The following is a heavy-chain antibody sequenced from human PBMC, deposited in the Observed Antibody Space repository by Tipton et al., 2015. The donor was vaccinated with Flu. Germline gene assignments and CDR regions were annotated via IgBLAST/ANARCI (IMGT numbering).Heavy chain of an antibody. J-gene: IGHJ1*01. CDR1: GYTFTSYD. CDR3: AGGLRSRGLRFFWC. D-gene: IGHD3-3*01. CDR2: MNPNSGNT. V-gene: IGHV1-8*01. Sequence: QSGAEVKKPGASVKVSCKASGYTFTSYDINWVRQATGQGLEWMGWMNPNSGNTGYAQKFQGRVTMTRNTSISTAYMELSSLRSEDTSVYCCAGGLRSRGLRFFWCWGQGTLVTVSS.